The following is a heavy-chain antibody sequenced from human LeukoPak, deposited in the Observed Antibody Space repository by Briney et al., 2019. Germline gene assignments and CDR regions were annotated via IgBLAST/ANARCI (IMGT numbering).Heavy chain of an antibody. Sequence: GGSLRLSCAASGFTFSSYSMNWVRQAPGKGLEWVSSISSSSSSYIYYADSVKGRFTISRDNAKNSLYLQMNSLRAEDMAVYYCARDGGAIGLGAFDIWGQGTMVTVSS. CDR2: ISSSSSSYI. D-gene: IGHD3-16*02. J-gene: IGHJ3*02. CDR1: GFTFSSYS. CDR3: ARDGGAIGLGAFDI. V-gene: IGHV3-21*01.